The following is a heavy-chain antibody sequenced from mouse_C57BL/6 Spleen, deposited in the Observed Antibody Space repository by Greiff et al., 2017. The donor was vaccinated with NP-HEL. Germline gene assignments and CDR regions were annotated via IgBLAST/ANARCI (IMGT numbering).Heavy chain of an antibody. CDR2: IRLKSDNYAT. J-gene: IGHJ4*01. D-gene: IGHD2-10*01. CDR1: GFTFSNYW. Sequence: EVKLEESGGGLVQPGGSMKLSCVASGFTFSNYWMNWVRQSPEKGLEWVAQIRLKSDNYATHYAESVKGRFTISRDDSKSSVYLQMNNLRAEDTGIYYCPTMRRLYYAMDYWGQGTSVTVSS. CDR3: PTMRRLYYAMDY. V-gene: IGHV6-3*01.